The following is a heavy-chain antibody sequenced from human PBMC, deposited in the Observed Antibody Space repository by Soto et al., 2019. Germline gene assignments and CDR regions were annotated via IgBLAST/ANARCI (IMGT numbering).Heavy chain of an antibody. CDR1: GFSLSTSGVG. V-gene: IGHV2-5*02. CDR2: IYWDDDK. J-gene: IGHJ4*02. CDR3: AHRPSYCSGGSCYSGFDY. Sequence: QITLKESGPTLVKPTQTLTLNCTFSGFSLSTSGVGVGWIRQPPGKALEWLALIYWDDDKRYSPSLKSRLTTTKDTSKNQVVLTMTNMDPVDTATYYCAHRPSYCSGGSCYSGFDYWGQGTLVTVSS. D-gene: IGHD2-15*01.